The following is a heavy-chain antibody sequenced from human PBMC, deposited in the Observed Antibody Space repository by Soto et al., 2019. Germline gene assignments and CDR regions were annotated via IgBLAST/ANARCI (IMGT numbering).Heavy chain of an antibody. V-gene: IGHV4-59*01. J-gene: IGHJ4*02. Sequence: KTSETLSLTCTFSTASISSYSWSWIRQPPGKGLEWIGYVYNSGSTIYNPSHKSRVTISLDTSKNQFSLRLTSVTAADTAVYYCAGDYASGSYRFDYWGQGALVTVSS. CDR1: TASISSYS. CDR3: AGDYASGSYRFDY. CDR2: VYNSGST. D-gene: IGHD3-10*01.